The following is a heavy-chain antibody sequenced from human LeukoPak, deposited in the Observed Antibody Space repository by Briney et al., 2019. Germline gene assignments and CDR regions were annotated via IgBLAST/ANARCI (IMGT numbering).Heavy chain of an antibody. J-gene: IGHJ3*01. CDR1: GFTVSSNY. CDR3: ARVSTTIVAHGAFDV. D-gene: IGHD3-22*01. V-gene: IGHV3-53*01. Sequence: PGGSLRLSCAASGFTVSSNYMNWVRQAPGKGLEWLSVIYSGGSTYYADSVKGRFTISRDNSKNTLYLQMNSLRAEATAVYYCARVSTTIVAHGAFDVWGRGTMVTVSS. CDR2: IYSGGST.